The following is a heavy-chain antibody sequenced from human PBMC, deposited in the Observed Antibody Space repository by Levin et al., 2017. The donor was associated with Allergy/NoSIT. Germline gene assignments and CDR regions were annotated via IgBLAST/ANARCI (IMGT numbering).Heavy chain of an antibody. CDR3: ARDIRSYYDIWTGLDYYDYYRDV. Sequence: SETLSLTCTVSGGSISSYYWSWIRQPPGKGLEWIGYIYYSGSTNYNPSLKSRVTISVDTSKNQFSLKLSSVTAADTAVYYCARDIRSYYDIWTGLDYYDYYRDVWGKGTTVTVSS. D-gene: IGHD3-9*01. CDR2: IYYSGST. CDR1: GGSISSYY. V-gene: IGHV4-59*12. J-gene: IGHJ6*03.